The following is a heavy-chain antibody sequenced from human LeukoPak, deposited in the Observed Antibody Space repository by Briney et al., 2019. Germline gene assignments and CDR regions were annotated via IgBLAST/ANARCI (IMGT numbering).Heavy chain of an antibody. CDR1: GNTFTIYY. CDR2: INPSGGST. Sequence: ASVKVSCKASGNTFTIYYMHWVRQAPGQGLEWMGTINPSGGSTSYTQKFQGRVTMTRDTSTSTVYMELSSLKSEDTAVYYCARGGFVVWTGPDIWGQGTMVTVSS. CDR3: ARGGFVVWTGPDI. J-gene: IGHJ3*02. D-gene: IGHD2-21*02. V-gene: IGHV1-46*01.